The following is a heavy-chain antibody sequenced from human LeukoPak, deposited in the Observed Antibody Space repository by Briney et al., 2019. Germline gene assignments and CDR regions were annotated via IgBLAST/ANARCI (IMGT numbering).Heavy chain of an antibody. Sequence: SETLSLTCTVSGAYLKSGGYYWNWIRQFPGKGLEWIGYIYHTGSTDYNPSLKSRVSMSVDTSKNQFSLKLNSVTAADTAVYYCARVYGSGRTFDYWGQGTLVTVSS. CDR3: ARVYGSGRTFDY. CDR1: GAYLKSGGYY. D-gene: IGHD3-10*01. V-gene: IGHV4-30-4*08. J-gene: IGHJ4*02. CDR2: IYHTGST.